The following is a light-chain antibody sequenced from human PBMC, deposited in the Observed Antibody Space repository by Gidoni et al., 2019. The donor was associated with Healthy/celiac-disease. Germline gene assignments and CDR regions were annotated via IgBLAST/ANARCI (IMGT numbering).Light chain of an antibody. CDR1: QGISSY. V-gene: IGKV1-8*01. CDR2: AAS. J-gene: IGKJ1*01. Sequence: AIRMTQFPSSLSASTGDRVTITCRASQGISSYLAWYPKKPGKAPKLLIYAASTLQSGVPSRFSGSGSGTGFTLTISCLQSEDFATYYGQQYYSYPQTFGQGTKVEIK. CDR3: QQYYSYPQT.